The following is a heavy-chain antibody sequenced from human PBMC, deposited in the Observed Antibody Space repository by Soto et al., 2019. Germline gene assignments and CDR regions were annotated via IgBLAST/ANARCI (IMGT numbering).Heavy chain of an antibody. J-gene: IGHJ4*02. V-gene: IGHV4-34*01. D-gene: IGHD3-3*01. CDR3: ARGGLMDYDFWSGYYIGFSRANPFFDY. CDR1: GGSFSGYY. Sequence: SETLSLTCAVYGGSFSGYYWSWIRQPPGKGLEWIGEINHSGSTNYNPSLKSRVTISVDTSKNQFSLKLSSVTAADTAVYYCARGGLMDYDFWSGYYIGFSRANPFFDYWGQGTLVTVSS. CDR2: INHSGST.